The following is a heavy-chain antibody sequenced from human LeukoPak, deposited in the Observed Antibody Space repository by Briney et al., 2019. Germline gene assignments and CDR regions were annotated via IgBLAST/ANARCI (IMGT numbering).Heavy chain of an antibody. D-gene: IGHD1-26*01. Sequence: PGGSLRLSCAASGFTFSSYSMNWVRQAPGKGLEWVSHITASGTAMFYADSVKGRFTISRDNAKNSLYLQMNSLRDEDTAVYYCASSGSYRLDYWGQGTVVTVSS. CDR2: ITASGTAM. CDR1: GFTFSSYS. J-gene: IGHJ4*02. V-gene: IGHV3-48*02. CDR3: ASSGSYRLDY.